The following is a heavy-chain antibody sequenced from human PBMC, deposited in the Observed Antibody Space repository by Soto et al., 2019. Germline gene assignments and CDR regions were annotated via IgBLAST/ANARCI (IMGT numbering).Heavy chain of an antibody. CDR1: GFSLINGRLG. Sequence: QVTLKESGPVVVKPTEPLTLTCTVSGFSLINGRLGVSWIRQSPGKALEWLAHIFANDEKSYRTSLKNRLTISKATSRGQVVLTMTNTDPVDSATYYCARAREYYDRANFHWVQNFDLWGQGTLVTVSS. V-gene: IGHV2-26*01. CDR3: ARAREYYDRANFHWVQNFDL. D-gene: IGHD3-3*01. CDR2: IFANDEK. J-gene: IGHJ4*02.